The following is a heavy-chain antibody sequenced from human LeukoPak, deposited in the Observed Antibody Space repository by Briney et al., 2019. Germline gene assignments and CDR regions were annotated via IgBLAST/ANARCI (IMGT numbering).Heavy chain of an antibody. V-gene: IGHV3-9*03. CDR1: GFTFDDYA. D-gene: IGHD2-2*01. J-gene: IGHJ4*02. CDR3: AKDKGSSTSWFDY. Sequence: GGSLRLPCAASGFTFDDYAMHWVRQAPGKGLEWVSGISWNSGSIGYADSVKGRFTISRDNAKNSLYLQMNSLRAEDMALYYCAKDKGSSTSWFDYWGQGTLVTVSS. CDR2: ISWNSGSI.